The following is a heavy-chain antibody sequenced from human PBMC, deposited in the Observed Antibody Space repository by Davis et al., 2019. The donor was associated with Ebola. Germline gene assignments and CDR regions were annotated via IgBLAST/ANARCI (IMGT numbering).Heavy chain of an antibody. CDR3: ARVGDGLFDY. V-gene: IGHV3-74*01. Sequence: PGGSLRLSCEASGYTFNIYWMHWVRQVPGKGLEWVSRIDDDGNNKDYAESVQGRFIISRDNAKNTLYLQMNSLRVEDTAIYYCARVGDGLFDYWGRGSLVTVSS. CDR2: IDDDGNNK. CDR1: GYTFNIYW. D-gene: IGHD4-17*01. J-gene: IGHJ4*02.